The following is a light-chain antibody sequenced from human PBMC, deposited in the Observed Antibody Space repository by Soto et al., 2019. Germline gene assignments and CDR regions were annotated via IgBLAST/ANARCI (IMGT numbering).Light chain of an antibody. CDR2: DNS. Sequence: VVTQPPSVSGAPGQRVTISCTGSSSNIGAGYDVNWYQQLPGTAPKLLIYDNSNRPSGVPDRFSGSKSGTSASLAITGLQAEDEADYYCQSYDSSLSGWVFGGGTKLTVL. J-gene: IGLJ3*02. CDR1: SSNIGAGYD. V-gene: IGLV1-40*01. CDR3: QSYDSSLSGWV.